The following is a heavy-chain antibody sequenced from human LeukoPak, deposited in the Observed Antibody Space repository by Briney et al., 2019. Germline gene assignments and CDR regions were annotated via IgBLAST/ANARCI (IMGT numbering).Heavy chain of an antibody. V-gene: IGHV1-69*04. CDR1: GGTFSSYA. J-gene: IGHJ4*02. Sequence: ASVKVSCKASGGTFSSYAISWVRQAPGQGLEWMGRIIPILGIANYAQKFQGRVTITADKSTSTAYMELSSLRSEDTAVYYCAREVDYGGNLGDYWGQGTLVTVSS. CDR3: AREVDYGGNLGDY. D-gene: IGHD4-17*01. CDR2: IIPILGIA.